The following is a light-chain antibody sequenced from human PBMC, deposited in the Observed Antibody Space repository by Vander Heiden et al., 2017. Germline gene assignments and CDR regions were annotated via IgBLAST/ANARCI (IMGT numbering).Light chain of an antibody. CDR3: EAWDDSLSGPV. J-gene: IGLJ3*02. V-gene: IGLV1-44*01. CDR2: SNS. CDR1: NSNIGSNT. Sequence: QSVLTQPPSASGTPGQRVTISCSGRNSNIGSNTVTWYQQLPGTATKLLIFSNSQRPSGVPDRFSGSKSGTSASLAISGLQSEDEADYYCEAWDDSLSGPVFGGGTKLTVL.